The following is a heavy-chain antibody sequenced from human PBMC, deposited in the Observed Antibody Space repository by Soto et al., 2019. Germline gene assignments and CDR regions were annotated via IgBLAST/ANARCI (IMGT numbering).Heavy chain of an antibody. V-gene: IGHV4-30-4*01. CDR3: ARDGWNYHFDY. CDR1: GGSISSGDYY. CDR2: IYYSGST. J-gene: IGHJ4*02. D-gene: IGHD1-7*01. Sequence: SETPSLTCTVSGGSISSGDYYWSWIRQPPGKGLEWIGYIYYSGSTYYNPSLKSRVTISVDTSKNQFSLKLSSVTAADTAVYYCARDGWNYHFDYWGQGTLVTVSS.